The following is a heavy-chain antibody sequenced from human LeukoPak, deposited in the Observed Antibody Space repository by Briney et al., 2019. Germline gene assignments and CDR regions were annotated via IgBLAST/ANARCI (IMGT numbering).Heavy chain of an antibody. CDR3: ARGLGKKNSAVAGGMDV. D-gene: IGHD6-19*01. V-gene: IGHV1-8*01. CDR1: GYTFTSYD. Sequence: GASVKVSCKASGYTFTSYDINWVRQATRQGLEWMGWMNPNSGNTGYAQKFQGRVTTTRNTSISTAYMELSSLRSEDTAVYYCARGLGKKNSAVAGGMDVWGKGTTVTVSS. CDR2: MNPNSGNT. J-gene: IGHJ6*03.